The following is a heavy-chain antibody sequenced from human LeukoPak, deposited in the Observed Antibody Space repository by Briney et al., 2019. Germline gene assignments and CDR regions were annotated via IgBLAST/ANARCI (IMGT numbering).Heavy chain of an antibody. CDR2: IFPGDSDT. D-gene: IGHD6-19*01. CDR1: GYSFTKHW. V-gene: IGHV5-51*01. CDR3: TRGSGSYVH. J-gene: IGHJ1*01. Sequence: GESLKISCKGSGYSFTKHWIAWVRRMPGKGLKWMGIIFPGDSDTRYSPSFQGQVTISADKSISTAYLQWSSLKASDTAMYYCTRGSGSYVHWGQGTLVTVSS.